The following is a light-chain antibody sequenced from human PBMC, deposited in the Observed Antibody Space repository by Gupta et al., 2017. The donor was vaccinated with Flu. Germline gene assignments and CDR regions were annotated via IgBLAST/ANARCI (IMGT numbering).Light chain of an antibody. CDR1: QSGSSW. CDR3: KQEKSYART. V-gene: IGKV1-5*03. J-gene: IGKJ1*01. Sequence: ATTLSAAIRDRVSITCRASQSGSSWLAWYQQKPGKAPKLLIYKASTLEIGVPVRFSGSGSGTXFTLSIXSLQLDDFATYYCKQEKSYARTFGXGTKVEIK. CDR2: KAS.